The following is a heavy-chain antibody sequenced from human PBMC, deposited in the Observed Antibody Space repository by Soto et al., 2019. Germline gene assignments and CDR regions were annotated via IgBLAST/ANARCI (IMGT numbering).Heavy chain of an antibody. CDR3: ARDPRLGELSLSFDY. CDR2: IKQDGSEK. D-gene: IGHD3-16*02. V-gene: IGHV3-7*03. J-gene: IGHJ4*02. Sequence: EVQLVESGGGLVQPGGSLRLSCAASGFTFSSYWMSWVRQAPGKGLEWVANIKQDGSEKYYVDSVKGRFTISRDNAKNSLYLQMNSLRAEDTAVYYCARDPRLGELSLSFDYWGQGTLVTVSS. CDR1: GFTFSSYW.